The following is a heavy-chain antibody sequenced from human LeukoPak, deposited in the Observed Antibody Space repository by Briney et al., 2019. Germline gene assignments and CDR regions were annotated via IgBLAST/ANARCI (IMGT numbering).Heavy chain of an antibody. CDR3: ARDQYGDYVFDY. CDR1: GFTFSSYS. D-gene: IGHD4-17*01. V-gene: IGHV3-21*01. CDR2: IRSSSSYI. J-gene: IGHJ4*02. Sequence: GGSLRLSCVVSGFTFSSYSMNWVRQAPGKGLEWVSSIRSSSSYIYYADSVKGRFIISRDNAKNSLHPQMNSLRAEDTAVYYCARDQYGDYVFDYWGQGTLVTVSS.